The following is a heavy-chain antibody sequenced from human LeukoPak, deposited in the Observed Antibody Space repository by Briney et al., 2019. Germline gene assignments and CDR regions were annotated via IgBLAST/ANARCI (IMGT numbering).Heavy chain of an antibody. CDR2: ISAYNGNT. Sequence: GASVKVSCKASGYTFTSYGISWVRQVPGQGLEWMGWISAYNGNTNYAQKLQGRVTMTTDTSTSTAYMELRSLRSDDTAVYYCARDFMAYYYDSSGYSNDDSPIDYWGQGTLVTVSS. D-gene: IGHD3-22*01. CDR3: ARDFMAYYYDSSGYSNDDSPIDY. CDR1: GYTFTSYG. J-gene: IGHJ4*02. V-gene: IGHV1-18*01.